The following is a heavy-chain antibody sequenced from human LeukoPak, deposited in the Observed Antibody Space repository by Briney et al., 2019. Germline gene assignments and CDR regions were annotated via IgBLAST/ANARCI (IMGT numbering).Heavy chain of an antibody. D-gene: IGHD2-2*01. Sequence: GGSLRLSCAASGFTFSSYAMSWVRQAPGKGLEWVSAISGGGGSTYYADSVKGRFTISRDNSKNTLYLQMNSLRVEDTAVYYCAKDPYCSSTSCYLGTPDYWGQGTLVTVSS. CDR1: GFTFSSYA. CDR3: AKDPYCSSTSCYLGTPDY. CDR2: ISGGGGST. V-gene: IGHV3-23*01. J-gene: IGHJ4*02.